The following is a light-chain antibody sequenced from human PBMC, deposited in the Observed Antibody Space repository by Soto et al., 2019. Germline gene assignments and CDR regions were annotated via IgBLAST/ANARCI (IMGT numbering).Light chain of an antibody. CDR2: GAS. CDR3: QQYGGSPPGT. CDR1: QIISSSY. J-gene: IGKJ2*01. Sequence: EIVLTQSPGTLSLSPGERATLSCRASQIISSSYLAWYQQKPGQAPRLLTYGASNRATGIPDRFSGGGSETDFTLTISSLEPEDFAVYYCQQYGGSPPGTFGQGTKLEI. V-gene: IGKV3-20*01.